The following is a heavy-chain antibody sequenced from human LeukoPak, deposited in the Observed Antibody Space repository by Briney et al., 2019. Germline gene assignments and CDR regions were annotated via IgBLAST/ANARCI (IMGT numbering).Heavy chain of an antibody. Sequence: ASVKVSCKASGYTFTGYYMHWVRQAPGQGLEWMGWINPNSGGTNYAQKFQRRVTMTRDTSISTAYMELSRLRSDDTAVYYCAGGPYCSGGSCYPCDYWGQGTLVTVSS. D-gene: IGHD2-15*01. CDR1: GYTFTGYY. V-gene: IGHV1-2*02. CDR3: AGGPYCSGGSCYPCDY. CDR2: INPNSGGT. J-gene: IGHJ4*02.